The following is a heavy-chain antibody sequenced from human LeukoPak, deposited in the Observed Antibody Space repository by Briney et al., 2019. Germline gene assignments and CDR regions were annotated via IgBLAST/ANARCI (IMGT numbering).Heavy chain of an antibody. V-gene: IGHV3-23*01. Sequence: GGSLRLSCAASGFTLTGYAMSWVRQAPGKGLEWVSAISGTGDSTNYAGSVMGRFTISSDSSKNMLYLQMNSLRAEDTAVYYCAKPVYDSSGHEYFQYWGQGTLVTVSS. CDR3: AKPVYDSSGHEYFQY. CDR1: GFTLTGYA. D-gene: IGHD3-22*01. J-gene: IGHJ1*01. CDR2: ISGTGDST.